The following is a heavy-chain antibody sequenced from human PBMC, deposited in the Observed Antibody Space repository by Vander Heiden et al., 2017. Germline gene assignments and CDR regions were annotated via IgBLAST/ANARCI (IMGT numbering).Heavy chain of an antibody. J-gene: IGHJ1*01. CDR2: IIPIFGTA. V-gene: IGHV1-69*01. Sequence: QVQLVQSGAEVKKPGSSVKVSCKASGGTFSSYAISWVRQAPGQGFEWMGGIIPIFGTANYAQKFQGRVTITADESTSTAYMELSSLRSEDTAVYYCARDTSSYDILTGYYIAEYFQHWGQGTLVTVSS. CDR3: ARDTSSYDILTGYYIAEYFQH. D-gene: IGHD3-9*01. CDR1: GGTFSSYA.